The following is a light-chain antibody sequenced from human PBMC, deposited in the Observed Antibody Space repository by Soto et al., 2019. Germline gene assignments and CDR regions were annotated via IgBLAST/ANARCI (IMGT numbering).Light chain of an antibody. V-gene: IGLV1-51*01. J-gene: IGLJ1*01. CDR3: GSWDSSLSAYV. Sequence: QSVLTQPPSVSAAPGQRVTISCSGSSSNIGGNSVSWYQQLPGTAPKLLIYDDDKRPSGIPDRFSGSKSGTSATLGITGFQTGDEADYYCGSWDSSLSAYVFGTGTRSPS. CDR1: SSNIGGNS. CDR2: DDD.